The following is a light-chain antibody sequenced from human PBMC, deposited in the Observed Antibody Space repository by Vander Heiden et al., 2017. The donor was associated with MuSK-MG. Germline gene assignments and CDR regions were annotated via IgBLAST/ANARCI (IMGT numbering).Light chain of an antibody. V-gene: IGLV1-44*01. Sequence: QSVLTQPPSASGTPGQRVTISCSGSSSNIGGNTVSWYQHLPVSTPILLVWSNSPRPSGVPDRFSGSKTGTSASLAISGLQSDDEADYYCGAWDDSLNGFYAFGTGTKVTVL. CDR3: GAWDDSLNGFYA. J-gene: IGLJ1*01. CDR1: SSNIGGNT. CDR2: SNS.